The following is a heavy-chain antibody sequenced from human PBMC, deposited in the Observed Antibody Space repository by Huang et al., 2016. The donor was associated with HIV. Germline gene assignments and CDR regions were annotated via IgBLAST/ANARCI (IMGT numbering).Heavy chain of an antibody. D-gene: IGHD6-19*01. V-gene: IGHV1-18*04. CDR3: ARDREFSSGWGWAGYYLDY. CDR1: GDTFLRYD. J-gene: IGHJ4*02. CDR2: IRLEVGET. Sequence: QVRLVQSGAEVKKPGASLKVSCKADGDTFLRYDISWVRQAPGHGLEWVGRIRLEVGETREAKRFQGRLTMTRDTSTRTAYMELRSLGADDTAVYYCARDREFSSGWGWAGYYLDYWGQGTPVLVSS.